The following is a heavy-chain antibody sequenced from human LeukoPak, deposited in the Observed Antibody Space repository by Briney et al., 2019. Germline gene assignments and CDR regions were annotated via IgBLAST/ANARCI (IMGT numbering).Heavy chain of an antibody. CDR1: GFTFSSYG. V-gene: IGHV3-30*18. J-gene: IGHJ4*02. Sequence: PGRSLRLSCAASGFTFSSYGMHWVRQAPGKGLEWVAVISYDGSNKYYADSVKGRFTISRDNSKNTLYLQMNSLRAEDTAVYYCAKDQEDTAMVCDYWGQGTLVTVSS. CDR3: AKDQEDTAMVCDY. CDR2: ISYDGSNK. D-gene: IGHD5-18*01.